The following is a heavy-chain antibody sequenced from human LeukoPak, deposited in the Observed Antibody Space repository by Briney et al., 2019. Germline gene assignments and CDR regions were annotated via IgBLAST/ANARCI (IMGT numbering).Heavy chain of an antibody. Sequence: PGGSLRLSCAASGFTLNNYAMSWIRQPPGKGLEWIGEISHSGSTNYNPSLKSRVTISVDTSKNQFSLKLSSVTAADTAVYYCAGGRDSSGYYLRGVYFDYWGQGTLVTVSS. CDR1: GFTLNNYA. D-gene: IGHD3-22*01. V-gene: IGHV4-34*08. CDR3: AGGRDSSGYYLRGVYFDY. J-gene: IGHJ4*02. CDR2: ISHSGST.